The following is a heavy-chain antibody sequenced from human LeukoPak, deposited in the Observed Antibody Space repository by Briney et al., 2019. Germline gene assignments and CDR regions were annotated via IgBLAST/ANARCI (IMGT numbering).Heavy chain of an antibody. V-gene: IGHV4-34*01. CDR3: ARSWLQMVTDC. CDR1: GGSFSGYY. Sequence: SETLSLTCAVYGGSFSGYYWSWIRQPPGKGPEWIGEINHSGSTNYNPSLKSRVTISVDTSKNQFSLKLSSVTAADTAVYYCARSWLQMVTDCWGQGTLVTVSS. J-gene: IGHJ4*02. D-gene: IGHD6-13*01. CDR2: INHSGST.